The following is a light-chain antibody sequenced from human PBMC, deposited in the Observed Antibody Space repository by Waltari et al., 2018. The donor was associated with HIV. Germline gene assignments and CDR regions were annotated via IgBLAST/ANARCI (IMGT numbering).Light chain of an antibody. Sequence: ESVLTQSPGTLSLSPGDRATLSCRASPSVSANFLAWYHQRPGQAPRLLVHGASRRATAVPYRFSSRTFETDFYLTISRPELEDLAVYYCQQCATSPWTFGQGTTV. CDR3: QQCATSPWT. V-gene: IGKV3-20*01. CDR2: GAS. CDR1: PSVSANF. J-gene: IGKJ1*01.